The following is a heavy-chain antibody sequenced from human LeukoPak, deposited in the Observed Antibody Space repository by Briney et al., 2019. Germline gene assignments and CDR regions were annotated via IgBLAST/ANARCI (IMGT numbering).Heavy chain of an antibody. Sequence: PGGSLRLSCAASGFTFSSYAMSWVRQAPGKGLXXXXXISGSGGSTYYADSVKGRFTISRDNSKNTLYLQMNSLRAEDTAVYYCAKDHIAARPGLGRTVLSQPVGYWGQGTLVTVSS. CDR3: AKDHIAARPGLGRTVLSQPVGY. CDR2: ISGSGGST. V-gene: IGHV3-23*01. D-gene: IGHD6-6*01. CDR1: GFTFSSYA. J-gene: IGHJ4*02.